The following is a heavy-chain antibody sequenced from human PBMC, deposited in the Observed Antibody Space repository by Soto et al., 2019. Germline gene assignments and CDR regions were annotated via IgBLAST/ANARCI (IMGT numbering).Heavy chain of an antibody. CDR1: GFTFSSYA. D-gene: IGHD3-3*01. J-gene: IGHJ4*02. Sequence: VQLVESGGGVVQPGRSLRLSCAASGFTFSSYAMHWVRQAPGKGLEWVAVISYDGSNKYYADSVKGRFTISRDNSKNTLYLQMNSLRAEDTAVYYCARGHDVDYWGQGTLVTVSS. CDR2: ISYDGSNK. V-gene: IGHV3-30-3*01. CDR3: ARGHDVDY.